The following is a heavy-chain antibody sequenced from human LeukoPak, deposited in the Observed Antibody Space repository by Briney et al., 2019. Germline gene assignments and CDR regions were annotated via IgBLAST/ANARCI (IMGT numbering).Heavy chain of an antibody. CDR2: TYYRSKLYN. CDR3: ARESGYSSGWREPNFDY. D-gene: IGHD6-19*01. Sequence: SQTLSLTCAISGDSFSSNSAAWNWIRQSPSRGLEWLGSTYYRSKLYNDYAGGVKSQITINPDTSKNQFSLQLNSVTPEDTAVYYCARESGYSSGWREPNFDYWGQGTLVTVSS. J-gene: IGHJ4*02. CDR1: GDSFSSNSAA. V-gene: IGHV6-1*01.